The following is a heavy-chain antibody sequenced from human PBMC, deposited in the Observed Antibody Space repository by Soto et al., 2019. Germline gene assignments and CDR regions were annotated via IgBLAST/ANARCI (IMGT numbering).Heavy chain of an antibody. Sequence: SETLSLTCTVSGGSLSSYYWSWIRQPPGKGLEWIGYIYYSGSPNYNPSLKSRVTISVDKSKNQFSLKMSSVTAADTAVYYCARDGIAATGTWGQGTLVTVSS. CDR1: GGSLSSYY. D-gene: IGHD6-13*01. CDR2: IYYSGSP. J-gene: IGHJ4*02. CDR3: ARDGIAATGT. V-gene: IGHV4-59*12.